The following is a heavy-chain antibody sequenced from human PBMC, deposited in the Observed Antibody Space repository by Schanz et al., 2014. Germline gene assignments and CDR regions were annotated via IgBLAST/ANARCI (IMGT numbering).Heavy chain of an antibody. D-gene: IGHD3-10*01. CDR2: IGNGGVTI. CDR3: ARIGGSVFDY. Sequence: EVQLVESGGGLVQPGGSLRLSCAASGFTFSGYSMNWVRQAPGKGLEWVSYIGNGGVTIYYADSVKGRFTISRDNSKNSLYLQMNSLRAEDTAVYYCARIGGSVFDYWAQGTLVTVSS. J-gene: IGHJ4*02. CDR1: GFTFSGYS. V-gene: IGHV3-48*04.